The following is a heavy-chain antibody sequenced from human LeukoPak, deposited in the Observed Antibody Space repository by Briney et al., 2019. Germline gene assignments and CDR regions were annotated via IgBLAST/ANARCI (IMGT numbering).Heavy chain of an antibody. Sequence: GGTLRLSCTASGFTFSNYGMNWVRQAPGKGLEWVSGIIPSGGTTYYADSVKGRFTISRDNSQNTMYLQMNSLRAEDTAVYYCAKLSYAYCGGDCSHFDYWGQGTLVTVSS. D-gene: IGHD2-21*02. CDR1: GFTFSNYG. J-gene: IGHJ4*02. V-gene: IGHV3-23*01. CDR3: AKLSYAYCGGDCSHFDY. CDR2: IIPSGGTT.